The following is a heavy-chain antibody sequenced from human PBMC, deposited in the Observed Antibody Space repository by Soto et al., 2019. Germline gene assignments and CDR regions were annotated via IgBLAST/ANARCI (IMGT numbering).Heavy chain of an antibody. V-gene: IGHV1-69*06. CDR1: GGTFSSYA. CDR3: ARFPDYDVWSGYYLDDYYYYYGMDV. J-gene: IGHJ6*02. D-gene: IGHD3-3*01. CDR2: IIPIFGTA. Sequence: QVQLVQSGAEVKKPGSSVKVSCKASGGTFSSYAISWVRQAPGQGLEWMGGIIPIFGTANYAQKFQGRVTITADKSTSTAYMELSSLRSEDTAVYYCARFPDYDVWSGYYLDDYYYYYGMDVWGQGTTVTVSS.